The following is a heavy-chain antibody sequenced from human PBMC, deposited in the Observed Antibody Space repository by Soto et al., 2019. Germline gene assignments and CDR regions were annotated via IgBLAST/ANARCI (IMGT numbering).Heavy chain of an antibody. CDR1: GFTFSSYA. CDR3: AKDPYIYGYGLYYFDY. D-gene: IGHD5-18*01. Sequence: GFPRLSCAASGFTFSSYAMSWVRQAPGKGLEWVSAISGSGGSTYYADSVKGRFTISRDNSKNTLYLQMNSLRAEDTAVYYCAKDPYIYGYGLYYFDYWGQGTLVTVSS. J-gene: IGHJ4*02. CDR2: ISGSGGST. V-gene: IGHV3-23*01.